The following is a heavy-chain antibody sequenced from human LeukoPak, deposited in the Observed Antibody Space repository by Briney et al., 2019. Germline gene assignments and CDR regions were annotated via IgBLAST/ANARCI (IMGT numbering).Heavy chain of an antibody. CDR2: ISADGETK. V-gene: IGHV3-30*03. CDR1: RFSFSNYG. D-gene: IGHD1-26*01. J-gene: IGHJ4*02. CDR3: AREGGSYERDLDY. Sequence: GGSLRLSCAASRFSFSNYGMHWVRQAPGKGLEWVSVISADGETKHYGDSVKGRFTVSRDNSKNTLYLQMNSLRAEDTAVYYCAREGGSYERDLDYWGQGTLVTVSS.